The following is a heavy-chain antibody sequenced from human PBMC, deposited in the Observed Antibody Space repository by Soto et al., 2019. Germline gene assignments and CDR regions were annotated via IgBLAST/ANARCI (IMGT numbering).Heavy chain of an antibody. CDR3: ARDNCSGGSCSEGDAFDI. D-gene: IGHD2-15*01. Sequence: QVQLVQSGAEVKKPGASVKVSCKASGYTFTSYYMHWVRQAPGQGLEWMGIINPSGGSTSYAQKFQGRVTMTRDTSTSTVYMELSSLRSEDTAVYYCARDNCSGGSCSEGDAFDIWGQGTMVTVSS. CDR1: GYTFTSYY. J-gene: IGHJ3*02. CDR2: INPSGGST. V-gene: IGHV1-46*03.